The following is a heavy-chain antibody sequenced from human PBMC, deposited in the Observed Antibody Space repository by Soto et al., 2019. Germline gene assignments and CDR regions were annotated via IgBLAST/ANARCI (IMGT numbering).Heavy chain of an antibody. Sequence: VQLVESGGGLVQPGGSLRLSCAGSGFTFSNYWMHWVRQAPGKGLEWVSRIDHDGPTDYADSVRGRFTISRDNAENTLYLQMNSLRPEDMAVYYCVRDSHGDYWGQGTLVTVSS. V-gene: IGHV3-74*01. CDR2: IDHDGPT. CDR1: GFTFSNYW. J-gene: IGHJ4*02. CDR3: VRDSHGDY.